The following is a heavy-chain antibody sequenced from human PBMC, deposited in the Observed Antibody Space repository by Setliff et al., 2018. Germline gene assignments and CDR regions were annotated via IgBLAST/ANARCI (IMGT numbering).Heavy chain of an antibody. J-gene: IGHJ4*02. D-gene: IGHD3-22*01. CDR3: VRGQGPRTVVAIPFDH. Sequence: SVKVSCKASGDSFSNYAISWVRQAPGQGLEWMGGLIPMFGTPGYAQKFQDRVTITTDESTSTAYMELNSLTSEDTAVYYCVRGQGPRTVVAIPFDHWGQGTLVTVSS. CDR2: LIPMFGTP. CDR1: GDSFSNYA. V-gene: IGHV1-69*05.